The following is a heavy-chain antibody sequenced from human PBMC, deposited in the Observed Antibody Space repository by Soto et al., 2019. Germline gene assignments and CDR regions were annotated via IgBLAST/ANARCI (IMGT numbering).Heavy chain of an antibody. Sequence: EVQLVESGGVLVQPGGSLRLSCAASGFIFSRDWMHWVRQAPGKGLMWVSRIKYDGSITTHADSVKGRFTISRDNAKDTVYLQMNSLRDEDTAIYYCARGAFGNYYVDYWGQGTLVTVAS. J-gene: IGHJ4*02. D-gene: IGHD3-10*01. V-gene: IGHV3-74*01. CDR1: GFIFSRDW. CDR3: ARGAFGNYYVDY. CDR2: IKYDGSIT.